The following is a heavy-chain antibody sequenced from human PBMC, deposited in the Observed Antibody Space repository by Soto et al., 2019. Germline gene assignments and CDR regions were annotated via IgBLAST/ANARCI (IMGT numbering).Heavy chain of an antibody. V-gene: IGHV3-43*01. CDR2: ISWDGGST. Sequence: GGSLRLSCAASGFTFDDYTMHWVRQAPGKGLEWVSLISWDGGSTYYADSVKGRFTISRDNSKNSLYLQMNSLRTEDTALYYCAKDLYDFWSGPPGMDVWGQGTTVTVSS. D-gene: IGHD3-3*01. CDR3: AKDLYDFWSGPPGMDV. CDR1: GFTFDDYT. J-gene: IGHJ6*02.